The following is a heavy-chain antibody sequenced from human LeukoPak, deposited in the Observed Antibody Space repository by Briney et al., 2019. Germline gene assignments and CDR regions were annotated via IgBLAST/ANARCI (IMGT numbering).Heavy chain of an antibody. Sequence: GGSLRLSCTASGFTFSWYWMLWVRQAPGKGLVWVSRVDSDGGSTTYADSVKGRFTISRDNAKNSLYLQMNSLRAEDTAVYYCARDWFHAIDYWGQGTLVTVSS. CDR3: ARDWFHAIDY. V-gene: IGHV3-74*01. J-gene: IGHJ4*02. D-gene: IGHD2/OR15-2a*01. CDR2: VDSDGGST. CDR1: GFTFSWYW.